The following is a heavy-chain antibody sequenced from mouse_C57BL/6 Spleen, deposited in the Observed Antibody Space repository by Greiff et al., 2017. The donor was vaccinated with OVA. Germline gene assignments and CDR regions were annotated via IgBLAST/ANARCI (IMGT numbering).Heavy chain of an antibody. CDR2: FYPGSGSI. CDR1: GYTFTEYT. D-gene: IGHD2-2*01. CDR3: ARHGPVGYDPYYAMDY. V-gene: IGHV1-62-2*01. Sequence: VKLKESGAELVKPGASVKLSCKASGYTFTEYTIHWVKQRSGQGLEWIGWFYPGSGSIKYNEKFKDKATLTADKSSSTVYMELSRLTSEDSAVYFCARHGPVGYDPYYAMDYWGQGTSVTVSS. J-gene: IGHJ4*01.